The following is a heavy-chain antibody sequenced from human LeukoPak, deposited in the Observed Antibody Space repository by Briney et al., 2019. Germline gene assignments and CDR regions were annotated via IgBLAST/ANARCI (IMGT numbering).Heavy chain of an antibody. CDR2: ISGGGGST. V-gene: IGHV3-23*01. CDR3: AKAYYYDSSAYYSGRLLYFQH. Sequence: PGGSLRLSCAASGFTFSSYAMSWIRQAPGKGLEWVSGISGGGGSTYYADSVKGRFTISRDNSKNTQYLQMNSLRAEDTAVYYCAKAYYYDSSAYYSGRLLYFQHWGQGTLVTVSS. D-gene: IGHD3-22*01. J-gene: IGHJ1*01. CDR1: GFTFSSYA.